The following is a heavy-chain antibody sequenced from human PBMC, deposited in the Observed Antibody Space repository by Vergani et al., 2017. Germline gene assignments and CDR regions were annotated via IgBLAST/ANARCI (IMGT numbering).Heavy chain of an antibody. D-gene: IGHD2-2*01. CDR2: ISGFGSST. CDR1: GFKFDSYV. J-gene: IGHJ4*02. CDR3: AKGLFSNMYPAPFDN. Sequence: EVQLLESGGGLVQPGGSLRLSCAASGFKFDSYVMSWVRQAPGKGLEWVSGISGFGSSTYDANSVKGRFTISRDNAENTLYLQMNNLRAEDTAVYYCAKGLFSNMYPAPFDNWGPGILVTGSS. V-gene: IGHV3-23*01.